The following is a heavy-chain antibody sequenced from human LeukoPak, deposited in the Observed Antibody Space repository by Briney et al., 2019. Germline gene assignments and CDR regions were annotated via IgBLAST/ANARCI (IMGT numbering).Heavy chain of an antibody. Sequence: GGTLRLSCAASGFTFSSYGMSWVRQAPGKGLEWVSAISGSGGSTYYADSVKGRFTISRDNSKNTLYLQMNSLRAEDTAVYYCAKDQDYYDSSGYYSYFDYWGQGTLVTVSS. D-gene: IGHD3-22*01. V-gene: IGHV3-23*01. CDR3: AKDQDYYDSSGYYSYFDY. CDR2: ISGSGGST. CDR1: GFTFSSYG. J-gene: IGHJ4*02.